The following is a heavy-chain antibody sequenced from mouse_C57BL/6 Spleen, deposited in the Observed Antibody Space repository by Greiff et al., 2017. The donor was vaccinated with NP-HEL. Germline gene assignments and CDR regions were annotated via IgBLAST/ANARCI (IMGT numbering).Heavy chain of an antibody. V-gene: IGHV5-2*01. CDR2: INSDGGST. D-gene: IGHD2-4*01. CDR1: EYEFPSHD. Sequence: DVKLVESGGGLVQPGESLKLSCESNEYEFPSHDMSWVRKTPEKRLELVAAINSDGGSTYYPDTMERRFIISRDNTKKTLYLQMSSLRSEDTALYYCARQGLRRGGWYFDVWGTGTTVTVSS. CDR3: ARQGLRRGGWYFDV. J-gene: IGHJ1*03.